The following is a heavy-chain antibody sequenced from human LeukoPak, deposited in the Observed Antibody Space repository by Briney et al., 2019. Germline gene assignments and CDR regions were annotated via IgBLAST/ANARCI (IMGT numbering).Heavy chain of an antibody. CDR3: SSLYSSSWYGGMLV. CDR1: GYIFTNYW. J-gene: IGHJ4*02. V-gene: IGHV5-51*01. Sequence: GESLKISCKGSGYIFTNYWTAWVRQIPGKGLEWMGIIYPGDSDTRYSPSFQAEVTISAEKSINNAYLQWSSWKTSDMPRYSCSSLYSSSWYGGMLVWGQGTLVTVSS. D-gene: IGHD6-13*01. CDR2: IYPGDSDT.